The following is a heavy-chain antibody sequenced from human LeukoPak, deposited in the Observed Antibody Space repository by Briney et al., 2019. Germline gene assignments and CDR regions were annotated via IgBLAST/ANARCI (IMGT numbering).Heavy chain of an antibody. Sequence: GGSLRLSCAASGFTFDDYAMHWVRPAPGKGLEWVSGISWNSGSIGYADSVKGRFTISRDNAKNSLYLQMNSLRAEDTALYYCAKVQQWLGQDYFDYWGQGTLVTVSS. J-gene: IGHJ4*02. D-gene: IGHD6-19*01. CDR2: ISWNSGSI. CDR3: AKVQQWLGQDYFDY. CDR1: GFTFDDYA. V-gene: IGHV3-9*01.